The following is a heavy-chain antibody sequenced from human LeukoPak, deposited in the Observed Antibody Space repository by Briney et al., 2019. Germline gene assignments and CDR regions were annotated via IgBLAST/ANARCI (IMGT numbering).Heavy chain of an antibody. CDR3: ARGGKIMVRGVITQFDP. CDR2: INPNSGGT. D-gene: IGHD3-10*01. V-gene: IGHV1-2*04. CDR1: GYTFTGYY. J-gene: IGHJ5*02. Sequence: ASVKVSCKASGYTFTGYYMHWVRQAPGQGLEWMGWINPNSGGTNYAQKLQGWVTMTRDTSISTAYMGLSRLRSDDTAVYYCARGGKIMVRGVITQFDPWGQGTLVTVSS.